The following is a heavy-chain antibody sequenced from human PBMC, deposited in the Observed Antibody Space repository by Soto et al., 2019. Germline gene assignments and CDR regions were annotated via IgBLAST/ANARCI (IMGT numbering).Heavy chain of an antibody. Sequence: SETLSLTCTVSGGSISRGGYYWNWIRQHPGKGLEWIGYMFYSGSTYYNPSLKSRVTISMDTPKNHFSLNLSSVTAADTALYYCAGGRPRAGFIAGRPGLDYWGQGILVTVSS. D-gene: IGHD6-6*01. CDR3: AGGRPRAGFIAGRPGLDY. CDR2: MFYSGST. CDR1: GGSISRGGYY. V-gene: IGHV4-31*03. J-gene: IGHJ4*02.